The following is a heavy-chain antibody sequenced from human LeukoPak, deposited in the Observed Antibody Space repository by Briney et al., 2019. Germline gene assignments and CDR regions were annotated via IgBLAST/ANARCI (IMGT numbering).Heavy chain of an antibody. CDR2: ISSSGSTI. J-gene: IGHJ5*02. V-gene: IGHV3-11*01. CDR3: ARDRGTQWLVRGDWFDP. CDR1: GFTFSDYY. D-gene: IGHD6-19*01. Sequence: GGSLRLSCAASGFTFSDYYMSWIRQAPGKGLEWVSYISSSGSTIYYADSVKGRFTISRDNAKNSLYLQMNSLKAEDTAVYYCARDRGTQWLVRGDWFDPWGQGTLVTVSS.